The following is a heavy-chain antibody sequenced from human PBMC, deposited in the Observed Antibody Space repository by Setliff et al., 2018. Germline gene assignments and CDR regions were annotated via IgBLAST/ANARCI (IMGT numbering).Heavy chain of an antibody. J-gene: IGHJ6*02. Sequence: GGSLRLSCVASTFTFTKYAVTWVRQAPGKGLEWVSSIHVSGGSTYYADSVKGRFTISRDNSRNTLYLQMNSLRAEDTASYYCVRDRTAYSYGLDVWGQGTTVTVSS. CDR3: VRDRTAYSYGLDV. D-gene: IGHD5-18*01. V-gene: IGHV3-23*01. CDR1: TFTFTKYA. CDR2: IHVSGGST.